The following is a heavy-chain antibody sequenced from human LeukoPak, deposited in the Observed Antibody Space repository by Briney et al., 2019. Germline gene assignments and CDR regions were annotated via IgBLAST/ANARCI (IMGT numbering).Heavy chain of an antibody. CDR1: GFTFSDYY. CDR3: AARYRSSSVGY. J-gene: IGHJ4*02. V-gene: IGHV3-11*04. Sequence: PGGSLRLSCAASGFTFSDYYVSWIRQAPGKGLEWVSYISSSGSTIYYADSVKGRFTISRDNAKNSLYLQMNCLRAEDTAVYYCAARYRSSSVGYWGQGTLVTVSS. D-gene: IGHD6-6*01. CDR2: ISSSGSTI.